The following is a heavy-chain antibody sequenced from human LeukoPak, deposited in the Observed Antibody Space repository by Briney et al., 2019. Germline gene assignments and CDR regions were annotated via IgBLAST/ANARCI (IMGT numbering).Heavy chain of an antibody. CDR2: IIPIFGTA. CDR1: GGTFSSYA. Sequence: EASVKVSCKASGGTFSSYATSWVRQAPGQGLEWMGGIIPIFGTANYAQKFQGRVTITTDESTSTAYMELSSLRSEDTAVYYCARSIAVAGTPPDYWGQGTLVTVSS. V-gene: IGHV1-69*05. J-gene: IGHJ4*02. CDR3: ARSIAVAGTPPDY. D-gene: IGHD6-19*01.